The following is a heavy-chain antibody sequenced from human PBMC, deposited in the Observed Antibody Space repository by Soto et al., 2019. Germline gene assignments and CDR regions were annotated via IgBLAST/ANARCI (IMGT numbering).Heavy chain of an antibody. V-gene: IGHV1-18*04. Sequence: AASVKVSCKASGYTFTSYGISWVRQAPGQGLEWMGWISAYNGNTNYAQKLQGRVTMTTDTSTSTAYMELRSLRSDDTAVYYCARQSSSRRITIFGVVIKTEELDYWGQGTLVTVSS. D-gene: IGHD3-3*01. CDR2: ISAYNGNT. CDR3: ARQSSSRRITIFGVVIKTEELDY. J-gene: IGHJ4*02. CDR1: GYTFTSYG.